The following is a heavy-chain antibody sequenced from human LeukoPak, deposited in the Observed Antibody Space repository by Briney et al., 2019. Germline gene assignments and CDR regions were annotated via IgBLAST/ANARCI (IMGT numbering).Heavy chain of an antibody. CDR1: GYTFTGYY. CDR3: ARYCSSTSCYGAFDI. CDR2: INPNSGGT. J-gene: IGHJ3*02. Sequence: VSVKVSCKASGYTFTGYYMHWVRQAPGQGLEWMGWINPNSGGTNYAQKFQGRVTMTRDTSISTAYMELSRLRSDDTAVYYCARYCSSTSCYGAFDIWGQGTTVTVSS. D-gene: IGHD2-2*01. V-gene: IGHV1-2*02.